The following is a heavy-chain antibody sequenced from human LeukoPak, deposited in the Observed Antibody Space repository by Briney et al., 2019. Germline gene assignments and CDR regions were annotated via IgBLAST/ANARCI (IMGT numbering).Heavy chain of an antibody. CDR2: ISGSGDRI. Sequence: GGSLRLSCAASGFAFGSYAMSWVRQAPGRGLGWVSAISGSGDRIYYADSVKGRFTISNDKSKNTVYLQMNSLRAEDTAVYYCAKFRIAAAGLIDYWGQGTLVTVSS. CDR3: AKFRIAAAGLIDY. V-gene: IGHV3-23*01. CDR1: GFAFGSYA. J-gene: IGHJ4*02. D-gene: IGHD6-13*01.